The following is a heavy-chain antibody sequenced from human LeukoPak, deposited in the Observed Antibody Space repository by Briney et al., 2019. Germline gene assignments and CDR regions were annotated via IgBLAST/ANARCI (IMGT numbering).Heavy chain of an antibody. Sequence: SETLSLTCTVSGGSISSSSYYWGWIRQPPGKGLEWIGSIYYSGSTYYNPSLKSRVTISVDTSKNQFSLKLSSATAADTAVYYCARHLGGVPRYYYGMDVWGQGTTVTVSS. CDR2: IYYSGST. CDR3: ARHLGGVPRYYYGMDV. D-gene: IGHD3-16*01. V-gene: IGHV4-39*01. J-gene: IGHJ6*02. CDR1: GGSISSSSYY.